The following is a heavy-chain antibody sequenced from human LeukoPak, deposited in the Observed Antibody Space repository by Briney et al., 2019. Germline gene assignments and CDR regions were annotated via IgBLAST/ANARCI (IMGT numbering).Heavy chain of an antibody. Sequence: PSETLSLTCAVYGGSFGGYYWSWIRQPPGKGLEWIGEINHSGSTNYNPSLKSRVTISVDTSKNQFSLKLSSVTAADTAVYYCARVRGVGATPGYFDYWGQGTLVTVSS. V-gene: IGHV4-34*01. D-gene: IGHD1-26*01. J-gene: IGHJ4*02. CDR3: ARVRGVGATPGYFDY. CDR2: INHSGST. CDR1: GGSFGGYY.